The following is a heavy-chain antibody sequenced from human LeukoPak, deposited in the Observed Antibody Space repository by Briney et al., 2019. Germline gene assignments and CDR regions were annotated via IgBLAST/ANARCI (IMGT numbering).Heavy chain of an antibody. CDR3: AKESYSRSWYRGVLEH. J-gene: IGHJ5*02. Sequence: PGGSLRLSCAASGFTFTSYGMHWVRQAPGKGLEWVAVIWFDGSNKDYGDSVKGRFSISRDNSKNTVYLQMNSLRAEDTAVYYCAKESYSRSWYRGVLEHWGQGNLVTVSS. V-gene: IGHV3-33*06. CDR2: IWFDGSNK. D-gene: IGHD6-13*01. CDR1: GFTFTSYG.